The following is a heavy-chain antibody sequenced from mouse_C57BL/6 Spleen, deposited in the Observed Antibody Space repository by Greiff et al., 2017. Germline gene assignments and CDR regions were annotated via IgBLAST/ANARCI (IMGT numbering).Heavy chain of an antibody. J-gene: IGHJ1*03. CDR1: GFTFSDFY. D-gene: IGHD2-3*01. V-gene: IGHV7-1*01. CDR2: SRNKANDYTT. Sequence: EVQVVESGGGLVQSGRSLRLSCATSGFTFSDFYMEWVRQAPGKGLEWIAASRNKANDYTTEYSASVKGRFIVYRDTSQNILYLQMNALRAEDTAIYYCARDALYDEGYFDVWGTGTTVTVSS. CDR3: ARDALYDEGYFDV.